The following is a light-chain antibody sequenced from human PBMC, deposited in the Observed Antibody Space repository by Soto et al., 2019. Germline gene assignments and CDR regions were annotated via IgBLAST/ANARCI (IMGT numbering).Light chain of an antibody. CDR3: QSYDSSLSGSTEV. CDR2: GNS. CDR1: SSNIGAGYD. Sequence: QPVLTQPPSVSGAPGQRVTISCTGSSSNIGAGYDVHWYQQLPGTAPKLLIYGNSTRPSGVPDRFSGSKSGTSASLAITGLQAEDEADYYCQSYDSSLSGSTEVFGGGTKLTVL. J-gene: IGLJ2*01. V-gene: IGLV1-40*01.